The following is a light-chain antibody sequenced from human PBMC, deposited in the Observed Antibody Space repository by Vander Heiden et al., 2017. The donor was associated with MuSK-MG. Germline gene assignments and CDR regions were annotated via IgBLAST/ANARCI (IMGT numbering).Light chain of an antibody. Sequence: QTVVTQEPSLTVSPGGTVTLTCGSSTGAVTSAHYPYWFQQTPGQVPRTLIYDPSNKHSRTPAPFPGSRPGGKAVLNLSGAQHEDEAEYYCLLSDSGAVVFGGGTKLTVL. CDR2: DPS. CDR1: TGAVTSAHY. CDR3: LLSDSGAVV. J-gene: IGLJ2*01. V-gene: IGLV7-46*01.